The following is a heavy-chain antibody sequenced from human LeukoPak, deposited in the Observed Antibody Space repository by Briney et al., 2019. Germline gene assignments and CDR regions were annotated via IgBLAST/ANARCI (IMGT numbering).Heavy chain of an antibody. V-gene: IGHV4-34*01. Sequence: SETLSLTCAVYGGSFSGYYWSWIRQPPGKGLEWIGEINHSGSTNYNPSLKSRVTISVDTSKTQFSLKLRSVTAADTAVYYCARSRASTRWGGANYFDYWGQGTLVTVSS. J-gene: IGHJ4*02. CDR3: ARSRASTRWGGANYFDY. CDR2: INHSGST. CDR1: GGSFSGYY. D-gene: IGHD3-16*01.